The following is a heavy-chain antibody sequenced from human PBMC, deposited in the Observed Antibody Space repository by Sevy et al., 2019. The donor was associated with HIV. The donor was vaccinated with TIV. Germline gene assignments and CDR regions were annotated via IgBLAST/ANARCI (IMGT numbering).Heavy chain of an antibody. J-gene: IGHJ6*02. CDR1: GFTFSSYS. V-gene: IGHV3-48*02. CDR3: ARDGDIVVVPAAINGMDV. D-gene: IGHD2-2*01. CDR2: ISSSSSTI. Sequence: GGSLRLSCAASGFTFSSYSMNWVRQAPGKGLEWVSYISSSSSTIYYADSVKGRFTFSRENAKNSRYLQMNSLRDEDTALYYWARDGDIVVVPAAINGMDVWGQGTTVTVSS.